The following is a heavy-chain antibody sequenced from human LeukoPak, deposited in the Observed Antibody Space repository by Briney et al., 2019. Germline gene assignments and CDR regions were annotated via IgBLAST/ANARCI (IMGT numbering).Heavy chain of an antibody. CDR1: GFTFSSYW. Sequence: GGSLRLSCAASGFTFSSYWMSWVRQAPGKGLEWVANMNQDGSEKYFVDSVKGRFTISRDNAKNSLYLQMNSLRADDTAVYYCARGTSANYDYWGQGTLVTVSS. V-gene: IGHV3-7*05. D-gene: IGHD2-2*01. J-gene: IGHJ4*02. CDR3: ARGTSANYDY. CDR2: MNQDGSEK.